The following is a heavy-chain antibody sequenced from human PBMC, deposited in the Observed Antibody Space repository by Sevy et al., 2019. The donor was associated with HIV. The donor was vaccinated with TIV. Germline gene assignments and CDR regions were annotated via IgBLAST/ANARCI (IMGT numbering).Heavy chain of an antibody. D-gene: IGHD2-21*01. J-gene: IGHJ5*02. Sequence: GGSLRLSCAGYGFSFSGSDMHWVRQPTGKGLEWISSIGTLGDTFYADSVKGRFSISRDNAMSSLYLEMSSFIAGDTALYYCVRGLQTHCDRTACPLDHWGQGTLVTVSS. CDR3: VRGLQTHCDRTACPLDH. CDR2: IGTLGDT. V-gene: IGHV3-13*01. CDR1: GFSFSGSD.